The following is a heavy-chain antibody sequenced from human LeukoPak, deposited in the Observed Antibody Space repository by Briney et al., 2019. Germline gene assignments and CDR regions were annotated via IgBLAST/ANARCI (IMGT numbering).Heavy chain of an antibody. CDR1: GGSISSNGYY. V-gene: IGHV4-39*02. CDR3: ASSPLTALDAFDI. J-gene: IGHJ3*02. D-gene: IGHD4/OR15-4a*01. CDR2: MFYSGST. Sequence: SETLSLTCTVSGGSISSNGYYWGWIRQPPGKGLEWIASMFYSGSTYHNPSLKSRATISADTPRNHFSLKLNSVTAADTAVYYCASSPLTALDAFDIWGQGTMVTVSS.